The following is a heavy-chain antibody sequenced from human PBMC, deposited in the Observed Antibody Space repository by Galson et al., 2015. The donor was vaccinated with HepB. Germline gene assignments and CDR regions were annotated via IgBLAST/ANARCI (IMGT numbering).Heavy chain of an antibody. Sequence: SLRLSCAASGFTFSTYWMSWVRQAPGKGLEWVANIKEDGSEKYYVDSVKGRFTISRDNAKNSLWLQMNSLRVEDTAVYYCARDRVAVGGGDWFDPWGQGTLVTVSS. CDR3: ARDRVAVGGGDWFDP. J-gene: IGHJ5*02. CDR2: IKEDGSEK. D-gene: IGHD6-13*01. CDR1: GFTFSTYW. V-gene: IGHV3-7*01.